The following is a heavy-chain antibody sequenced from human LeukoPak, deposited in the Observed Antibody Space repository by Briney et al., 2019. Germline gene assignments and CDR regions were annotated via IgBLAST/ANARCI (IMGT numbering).Heavy chain of an antibody. V-gene: IGHV1-69*04. J-gene: IGHJ4*02. CDR3: ARAQEAGGDDSLLGY. Sequence: SVKVSCKASGGTFSSYAISWVRQAPGQGLERMGRIIPIFGIANYAQKFQGRVTITADKSTSTAYMELSSLRSEDTAVYYCARAQEAGGDDSLLGYWGQGTLVTVSS. CDR2: IIPIFGIA. CDR1: GGTFSSYA. D-gene: IGHD3-22*01.